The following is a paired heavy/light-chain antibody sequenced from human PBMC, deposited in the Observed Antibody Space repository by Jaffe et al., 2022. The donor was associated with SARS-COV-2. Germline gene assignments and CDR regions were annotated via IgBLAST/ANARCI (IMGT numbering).Heavy chain of an antibody. Sequence: QVQLVQSGSELKKPGASVKVSCKASGYTFTSYPMNWVRQAPGQGLEWMGWINTNTGNPTYDQGFTGRFVFSLDTSVSTAYLQISSLKAEDTAVYYCARVLAWGMVRGLRSFDYWGQGTLVTVSS. CDR2: INTNTGNP. V-gene: IGHV7-4-1*02. D-gene: IGHD3-10*01. CDR1: GYTFTSYP. J-gene: IGHJ4*02. CDR3: ARVLAWGMVRGLRSFDY.
Light chain of an antibody. CDR2: DNN. CDR3: GTWDSSLSVYV. V-gene: IGLV1-51*01. CDR1: SSNIGNNY. Sequence: QSVLTQPPSVSAAPGQKVTISCSGSSSNIGNNYVSWYQQLPGTAPKLLIFDNNQRPSGIPDRFSGSKSGTSATLGITGLQTGDEADYYCGTWDSSLSVYVFGTGTKVTVL. J-gene: IGLJ1*01.